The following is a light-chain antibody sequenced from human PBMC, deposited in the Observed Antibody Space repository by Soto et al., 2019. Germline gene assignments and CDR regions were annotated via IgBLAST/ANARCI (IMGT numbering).Light chain of an antibody. J-gene: IGLJ3*02. CDR3: VSWDGSLSGWV. CDR1: SSNIGSDF. Sequence: QSVLTQPPSASGTPGQKVTISCSGSSSNIGSDFVYWFQQLPGTAPILLIYRNNQRPSGVSDRFSGSKSGTSAFLAISGLRSEDEADYYCVSWDGSLSGWVFGGGTQLTVL. CDR2: RNN. V-gene: IGLV1-47*01.